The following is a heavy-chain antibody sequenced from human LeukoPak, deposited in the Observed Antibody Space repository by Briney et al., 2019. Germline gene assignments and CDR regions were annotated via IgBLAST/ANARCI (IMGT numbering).Heavy chain of an antibody. D-gene: IGHD6-13*01. Sequence: SETLSLTCTVSGGSISSYYWSWIWQPPGKGLEWIGYIYYSGSTNYNPSLKSRVTISVDTSKNQFSLKLSSVTAADTAVYYCARAAAGFDYWGQGTLVTVSS. CDR1: GGSISSYY. J-gene: IGHJ4*02. CDR2: IYYSGST. CDR3: ARAAAGFDY. V-gene: IGHV4-59*01.